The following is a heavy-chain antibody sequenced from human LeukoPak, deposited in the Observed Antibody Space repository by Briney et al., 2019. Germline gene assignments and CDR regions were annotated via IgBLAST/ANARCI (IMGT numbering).Heavy chain of an antibody. CDR1: GFTFSSYA. CDR3: ARDCYDFWSGYLYWFDP. Sequence: GRSLILSCAASGFTFSSYAMHWVRQPAAKGVEWVAVIVYDGSNKYYADSVKDRFTISRDNSKDTLYLKMNSLRADDTAVYYCARDCYDFWSGYLYWFDPWGQGTLVTVSS. V-gene: IGHV3-30-3*01. CDR2: IVYDGSNK. J-gene: IGHJ5*02. D-gene: IGHD3-3*01.